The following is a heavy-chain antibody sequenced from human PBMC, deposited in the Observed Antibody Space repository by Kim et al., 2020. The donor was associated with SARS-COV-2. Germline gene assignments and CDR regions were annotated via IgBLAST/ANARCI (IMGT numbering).Heavy chain of an antibody. D-gene: IGHD4-17*01. CDR2: ISWNSGSI. J-gene: IGHJ6*02. CDR1: GFTFDDYA. Sequence: GGSLRLSCAASGFTFDDYAMHWVRQAPGKGLEWVSGISWNSGSIGYADSVKGRFTISRDNAKNSLYLQMNSLRAEDTAVYYCAKDIFPYGDYARYYYGMDVWGQGTTVTVSS. V-gene: IGHV3-9*01. CDR3: AKDIFPYGDYARYYYGMDV.